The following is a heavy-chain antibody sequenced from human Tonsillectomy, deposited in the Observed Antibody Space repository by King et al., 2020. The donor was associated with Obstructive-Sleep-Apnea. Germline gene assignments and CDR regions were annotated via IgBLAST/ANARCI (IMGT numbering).Heavy chain of an antibody. CDR2: IYPGDSDT. V-gene: IGHV5-51*01. CDR1: GYSFTSYW. J-gene: IGHJ3*01. Sequence: VQLVESGAEVKKPGESLKISCKASGYSFTSYWIGWVRQMPGKGLEWMGIIYPGDSDTRYSPSFQGQVSISADRSICTAYLQWSSLKASDTAMYYCATPQFAYCGGDCYSGAFDLWGQGTVVTVSS. D-gene: IGHD2-21*02. CDR3: ATPQFAYCGGDCYSGAFDL.